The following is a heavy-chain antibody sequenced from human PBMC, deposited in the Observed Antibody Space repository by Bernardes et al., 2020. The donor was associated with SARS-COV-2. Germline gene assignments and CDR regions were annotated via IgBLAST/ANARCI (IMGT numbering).Heavy chain of an antibody. D-gene: IGHD3-10*01. CDR1: GGSISSYY. CDR2: IYYSGST. J-gene: IGHJ4*02. Sequence: WETLSLTCTVSGGSISSYYWSWIRQPPGKGLEWIGYIYYSGSTNYNPSLKSRVTISVDTSKNQFSLKLSSVTAADTAVYYCARSMVELLWFGDHGYFDYLGQVNLVTVSS. CDR3: ARSMVELLWFGDHGYFDY. V-gene: IGHV4-59*01.